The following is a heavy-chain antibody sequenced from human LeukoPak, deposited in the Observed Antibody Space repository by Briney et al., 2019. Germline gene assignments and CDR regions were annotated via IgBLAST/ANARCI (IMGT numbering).Heavy chain of an antibody. CDR1: GFTVSSND. CDR3: AKDRLRFPGNWFDP. D-gene: IGHD5-12*01. CDR2: IYSGGST. J-gene: IGHJ5*02. Sequence: GGSLRLSCAASGFTVSSNDMTWVRQAPGKGLEWVTVIYSGGSTYYADSVKGRFTISRDNSKNTVYLQMNSLRAEDTAVYYCAKDRLRFPGNWFDPWGQGTLVTVSS. V-gene: IGHV3-66*01.